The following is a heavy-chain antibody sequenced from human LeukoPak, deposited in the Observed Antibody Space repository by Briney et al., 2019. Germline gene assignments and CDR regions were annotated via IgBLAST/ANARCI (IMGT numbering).Heavy chain of an antibody. CDR2: IYPGDSDT. D-gene: IGHD2-15*01. CDR1: GYSFTNYW. J-gene: IGHJ4*02. CDR3: ARRLYCSGGRCDGGPGGVFDY. Sequence: HGESLKISCEGSGYSFTNYWIGWVRQMPGKGLEWVGIIYPGDSDTRYSPSFQGQVTISADKSINTAFLQWSSLKASDTAMYYCARRLYCSGGRCDGGPGGVFDYWGQGTLVTVSS. V-gene: IGHV5-51*01.